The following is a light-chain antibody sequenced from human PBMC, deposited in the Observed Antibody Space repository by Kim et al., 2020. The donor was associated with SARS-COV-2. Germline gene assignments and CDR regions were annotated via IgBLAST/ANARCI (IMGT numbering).Light chain of an antibody. J-gene: IGKJ4*01. CDR2: AAS. CDR3: LQHNVYPLT. CDR1: QAISNY. V-gene: IGKV1-17*03. Sequence: ASVGDRVTITGRASQAISNYLAGFQQKPGKGPKRLIYAASSLQSGVPSRFSGSGSGTEFTLTISSLQPEDFATYFCLQHNVYPLTFGGGTKVDIK.